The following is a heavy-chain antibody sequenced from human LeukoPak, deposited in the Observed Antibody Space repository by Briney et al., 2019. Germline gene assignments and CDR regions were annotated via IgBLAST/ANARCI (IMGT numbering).Heavy chain of an antibody. V-gene: IGHV1-2*02. J-gene: IGHJ4*02. Sequence: GASVKVSCKASGYTFTGYYMHWVRQAPGQGLEWMGWIDPNSGGTNYAQKFQGRVTMTRDTSISTAYMEPSRLRSDDTAVYYCARDSSRGNYVWGSYRLDYWGQGTLVTVSS. CDR1: GYTFTGYY. D-gene: IGHD3-16*02. CDR3: ARDSSRGNYVWGSYRLDY. CDR2: IDPNSGGT.